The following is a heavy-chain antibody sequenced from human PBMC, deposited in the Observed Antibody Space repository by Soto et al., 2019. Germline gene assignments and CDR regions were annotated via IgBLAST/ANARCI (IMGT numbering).Heavy chain of an antibody. CDR3: ARGLYSSSYTTDYFDY. CDR2: ASPDGTST. D-gene: IGHD6-13*01. Sequence: EVQLVESGGGLVQPGGSLRLSCAASGFTFRSFWMHWVRQAPGKGLEWVSRASPDGTSTSYADSVKGRFTISRDNAKNTLFMQMNSLRAEDTAVYYCARGLYSSSYTTDYFDYWGQGTLVTVSS. J-gene: IGHJ4*02. V-gene: IGHV3-74*01. CDR1: GFTFRSFW.